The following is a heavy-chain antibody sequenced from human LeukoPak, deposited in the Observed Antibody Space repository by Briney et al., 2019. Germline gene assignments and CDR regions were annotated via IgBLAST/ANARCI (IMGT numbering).Heavy chain of an antibody. V-gene: IGHV3-7*01. CDR2: IKEDGSEK. CDR3: ARVGSSWYFHFDY. Sequence: GGSLRLSCAASGFTFSSYWMSWVRQAPGKGLEWVANIKEDGSEKYYVDSVKGRFTISRDNAKNSLYLQMNSLRAEDTAVYYCARVGSSWYFHFDYWGQGTLVTVSS. J-gene: IGHJ4*02. CDR1: GFTFSSYW. D-gene: IGHD6-13*01.